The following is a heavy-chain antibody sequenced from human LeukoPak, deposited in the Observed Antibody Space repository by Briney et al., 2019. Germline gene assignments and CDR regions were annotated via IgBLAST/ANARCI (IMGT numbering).Heavy chain of an antibody. Sequence: SETLSLTCAVYGGSFSGYYWSWIRQPPGKGLEWMGEINHSGSTNYNPSLKSRVTISVDTSKNQFSLKLSSVTAADTAVYYCARHSAYDSSGYFGGWGQGTLVTVSS. CDR3: ARHSAYDSSGYFGG. CDR2: INHSGST. D-gene: IGHD3-22*01. J-gene: IGHJ4*02. CDR1: GGSFSGYY. V-gene: IGHV4-34*01.